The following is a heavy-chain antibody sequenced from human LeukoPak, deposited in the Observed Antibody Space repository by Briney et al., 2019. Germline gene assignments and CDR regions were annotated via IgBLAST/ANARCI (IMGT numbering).Heavy chain of an antibody. D-gene: IGHD4-11*01. CDR3: ARTYSNNYCYYMDV. CDR1: GGSISSYY. Sequence: SETLSLTCTVSGGSISSYYWSWIRQPPGKGLEWIGYIYYSGSTNYNPSLKSRVTISVDTSKNQFSLKLSSVTAADTAVYYCARTYSNNYCYYMDVWGKGTTVTVSS. J-gene: IGHJ6*03. V-gene: IGHV4-59*08. CDR2: IYYSGST.